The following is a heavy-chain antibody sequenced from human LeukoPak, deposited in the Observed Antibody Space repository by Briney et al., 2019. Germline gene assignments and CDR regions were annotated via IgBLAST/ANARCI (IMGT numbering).Heavy chain of an antibody. CDR1: GGSFSGYY. J-gene: IGHJ6*02. CDR3: ARAEGIAAAGIGVYYYYYGMDV. CDR2: INHSGST. V-gene: IGHV4-34*01. D-gene: IGHD6-13*01. Sequence: SETLSLTCAVYGGSFSGYYWSWIRQPPGKELEWIGEINHSGSTNYNPSLKSRVTISVDTSKNQFSLKLSSVTAADTAVYYCARAEGIAAAGIGVYYYYYGMDVWGQGTTVTVSS.